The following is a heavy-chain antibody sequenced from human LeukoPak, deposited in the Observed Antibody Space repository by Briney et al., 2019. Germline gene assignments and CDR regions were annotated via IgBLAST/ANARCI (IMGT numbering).Heavy chain of an antibody. V-gene: IGHV3-9*01. CDR1: GFTFDDYA. D-gene: IGHD5-24*01. CDR3: AKDLLATITSFDY. J-gene: IGHJ4*02. Sequence: GGSLRLSCAASGFTFDDYAMHWVRQAPGKGLEWVSGISWNSGSIGYADSVKGRFTISRDNAKNSLYLQMDSLRAEDTALYYCAKDLLATITSFDYWGQGTLVTVSS. CDR2: ISWNSGSI.